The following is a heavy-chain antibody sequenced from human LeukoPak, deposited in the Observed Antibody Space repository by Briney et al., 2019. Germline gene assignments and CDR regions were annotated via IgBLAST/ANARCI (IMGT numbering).Heavy chain of an antibody. Sequence: KPSETLSLTCSVSGGSISSDYWSWIRQPAGKGLEWIGRIYINGSTNYNPSLKSRVTMSVDTSKNQFSLKLSSVTATDTAVYYCASLYYDSSSGDYWGQGTLVTVSS. CDR1: GGSISSDY. CDR3: ASLYYDSSSGDY. CDR2: IYINGST. J-gene: IGHJ4*02. V-gene: IGHV4-4*07. D-gene: IGHD3-22*01.